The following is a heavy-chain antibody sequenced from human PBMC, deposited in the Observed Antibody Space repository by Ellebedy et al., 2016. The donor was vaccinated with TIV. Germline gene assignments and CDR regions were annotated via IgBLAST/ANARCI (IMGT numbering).Heavy chain of an antibody. D-gene: IGHD4-17*01. J-gene: IGHJ4*02. V-gene: IGHV1-69*04. CDR2: VIPMLGQG. CDR3: ARFGNGDFIQ. CDR1: EGTFTTYA. Sequence: AASVKVSCKPSEGTFTTYAFNWARQAPGQGLEWMGRVIPMLGQGNYAQKFQGRVTMTADTSTSTAYMEVHNLRSQDTAVYYCARFGNGDFIQWGQGTLVTVSS.